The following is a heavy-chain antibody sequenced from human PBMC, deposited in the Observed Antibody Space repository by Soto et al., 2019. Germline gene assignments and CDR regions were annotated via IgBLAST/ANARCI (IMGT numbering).Heavy chain of an antibody. Sequence: EASVKVSCKASGGTFSSYAISWVRQAPGQGLEWMGGIIPIFGTANYAQKFQGRVTITADESTSTAYMELSSLRSEDTAVYYCAGYYYDSSGYPDAFDIWGQGTMVTVSS. CDR3: AGYYYDSSGYPDAFDI. CDR1: GGTFSSYA. V-gene: IGHV1-69*13. D-gene: IGHD3-22*01. CDR2: IIPIFGTA. J-gene: IGHJ3*02.